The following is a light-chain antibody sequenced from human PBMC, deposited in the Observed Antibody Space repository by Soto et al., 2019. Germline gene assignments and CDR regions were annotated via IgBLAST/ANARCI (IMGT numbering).Light chain of an antibody. CDR3: CSYAGSYSWV. CDR1: SSDVGAYNY. V-gene: IGLV2-11*01. Sequence: QSALTQPRSVSGSPGQSVTISCTGTSSDVGAYNYVSWYQHHPGKAPKVMIYDVSERPSGDHDRFSGSKSDNKASLTISGLQAEDEADYYCCSYAGSYSWVFGGGTKLTVL. CDR2: DVS. J-gene: IGLJ3*02.